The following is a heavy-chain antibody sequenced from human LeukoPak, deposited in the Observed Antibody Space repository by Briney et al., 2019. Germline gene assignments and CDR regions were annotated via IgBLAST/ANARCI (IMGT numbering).Heavy chain of an antibody. V-gene: IGHV1-46*01. CDR2: INPSGGSK. CDR3: ASEQERVGAFDY. CDR1: GYTFTSYY. J-gene: IGHJ4*02. D-gene: IGHD1-26*01. Sequence: ASVKVSCKASGYTFTSYYMHWVRQAPGQGLEWMGIINPSGGSKSYAQKFQGRVTMTRDTSTSTVYMELSSLRSEDTAVYYCASEQERVGAFDYWGQGTLVTVSS.